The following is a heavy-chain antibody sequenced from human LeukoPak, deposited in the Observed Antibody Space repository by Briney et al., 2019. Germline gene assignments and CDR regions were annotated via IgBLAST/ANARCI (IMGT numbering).Heavy chain of an antibody. CDR3: ARLAYDYSGYSYIDY. V-gene: IGHV4-59*01. Sequence: SETLSLTCAVYGGSFSGYYWSWIRQPPGKGLDWIGYIYYTGNTNYNPSLKSRVTISVHTSKNQFSLKLSSVTAADTAMYYCARLAYDYSGYSYIDYWGQGTLVTVSS. CDR1: GGSFSGYY. J-gene: IGHJ4*02. CDR2: IYYTGNT. D-gene: IGHD3-22*01.